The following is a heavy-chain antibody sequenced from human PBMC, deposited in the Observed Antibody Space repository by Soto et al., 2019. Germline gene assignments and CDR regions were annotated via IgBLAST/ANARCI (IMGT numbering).Heavy chain of an antibody. CDR2: ISAYNGNT. D-gene: IGHD3-9*01. Sequence: QVQLVQSGAEVKKPGASVKVSCKASGYTFTSYGISWVRQAPGQGLEWMGWISAYNGNTNYAQKLQGRVTMTTDTSTSTAYMELRSLRSDDTAVYYCARDDPYYDILTGHLAVAGGYYYYGMDVWGQGTTVTVSS. V-gene: IGHV1-18*01. CDR1: GYTFTSYG. J-gene: IGHJ6*02. CDR3: ARDDPYYDILTGHLAVAGGYYYYGMDV.